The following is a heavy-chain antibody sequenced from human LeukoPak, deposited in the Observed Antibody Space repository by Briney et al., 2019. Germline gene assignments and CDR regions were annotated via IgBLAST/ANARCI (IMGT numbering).Heavy chain of an antibody. D-gene: IGHD3-16*01. CDR2: INQDGSEK. V-gene: IGHV3-7*04. J-gene: IGHJ4*02. CDR3: ARGMSTGEY. CDR1: GFTFGSYW. Sequence: GGSLRLSCAASGFTFGSYWMSWVRQPPGKGLEWVANINQDGSEKYYVDSVKGRFTISRDSAKNSLYLQMNSLRAEDTAVYYCARGMSTGEYWGQGTLVTVSS.